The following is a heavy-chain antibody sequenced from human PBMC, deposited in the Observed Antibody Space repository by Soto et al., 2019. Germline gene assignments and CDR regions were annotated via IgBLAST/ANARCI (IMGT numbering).Heavy chain of an antibody. CDR1: GYRLTSYS. CDR3: SRRDAYNLDY. CDR2: IYPGDSDT. Sequence: GESLKISCKGSGYRLTSYSIGWVRQMPGKGLEWMGIIYPGDSDTRYSQSFQGQVTILADKSISTAYLQWSSLKASDTAMYYCSRRDAYNLDYWGQGTMVTVSS. V-gene: IGHV5-51*01. J-gene: IGHJ4*02. D-gene: IGHD1-1*01.